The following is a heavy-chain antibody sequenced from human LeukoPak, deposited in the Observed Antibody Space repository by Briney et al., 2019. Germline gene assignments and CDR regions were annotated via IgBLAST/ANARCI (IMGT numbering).Heavy chain of an antibody. V-gene: IGHV1-2*02. CDR3: ARGDPVMTATSYDR. D-gene: IGHD2-21*02. J-gene: IGHJ4*02. CDR2: INPNSGGT. CDR1: GYTFTSYG. Sequence: GASVKVSCKASGYTFTSYGISWVRQAPGQGLEWMGWINPNSGGTNYAQKFQGRVAMTRDTSISTAYMEVRRLRSDDTAVYYCARGDPVMTATSYDRWGQGTPVTVSS.